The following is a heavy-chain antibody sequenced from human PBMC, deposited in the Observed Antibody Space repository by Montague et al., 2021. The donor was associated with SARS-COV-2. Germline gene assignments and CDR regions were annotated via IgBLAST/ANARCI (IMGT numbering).Heavy chain of an antibody. V-gene: IGHV6-1*01. CDR3: ALAVAGRGGYDY. D-gene: IGHD6-19*01. Sequence: NEYAVSLKSRITINPDTSKNQFSLQVKSTTPEDTAVYYCALAVAGRGGYDYWGQGTLVTVS. J-gene: IGHJ4*02. CDR2: N.